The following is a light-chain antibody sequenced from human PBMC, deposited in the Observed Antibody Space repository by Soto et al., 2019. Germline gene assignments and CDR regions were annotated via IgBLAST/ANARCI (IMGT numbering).Light chain of an antibody. J-gene: IGLJ3*02. CDR2: EVS. V-gene: IGLV2-14*01. Sequence: QSVLTQPASVSGSPGQSITISCTGTGSDVGGYNYVSWYQQHPGKAPKLMIYEVSNRPSGVSNRFSGSKSGNTASLTISGLQAEDEADYYCSSYTSSSTLGFGGGTKLTVL. CDR1: GSDVGGYNY. CDR3: SSYTSSSTLG.